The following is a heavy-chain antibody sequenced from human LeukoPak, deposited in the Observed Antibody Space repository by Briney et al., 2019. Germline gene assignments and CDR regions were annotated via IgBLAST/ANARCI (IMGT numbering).Heavy chain of an antibody. CDR1: GYIFTDNY. CDR3: ARDLTANIDSSY. J-gene: IGHJ4*02. Sequence: ASVKVSCKASGYIFTDNYTHWVRQTPGQGLEWIAWINPKTGATAYAQRFQGRITVTSDTSINTAYMDLSSLTSDDTAVFYCARDLTANIDSSYWGQGTLVTVSS. V-gene: IGHV1-2*02. CDR2: INPKTGAT. D-gene: IGHD4-11*01.